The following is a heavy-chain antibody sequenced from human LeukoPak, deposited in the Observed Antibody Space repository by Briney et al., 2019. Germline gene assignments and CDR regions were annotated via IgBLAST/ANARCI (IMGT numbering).Heavy chain of an antibody. Sequence: GGSLRLSCAASRFTFSSYSMNWVRQAPGKGLEWVSSISSSSSYIYYADSVKGRFTISRDNAKNSLYLQMNSLRAEDTAVYYCARRTVTTPHLFDYWGQGTLVTVSS. CDR2: ISSSSSYI. J-gene: IGHJ4*02. CDR1: RFTFSSYS. V-gene: IGHV3-21*01. CDR3: ARRTVTTPHLFDY. D-gene: IGHD4-17*01.